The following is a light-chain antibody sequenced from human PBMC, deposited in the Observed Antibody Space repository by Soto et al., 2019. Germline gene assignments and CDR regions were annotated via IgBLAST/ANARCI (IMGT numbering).Light chain of an antibody. V-gene: IGLV1-47*01. J-gene: IGLJ2*01. CDR3: ATWDDSLSGPV. Sequence: QSVLTQPPSASGTPGQTVTLSCSGSSSNVGSSFLYWYQQLPGTAPKLLIYTNNQRPSGVPDRFSASKSGASASLAISGLRSEDEADYYCATWDDSLSGPVFGGGTTLTVL. CDR1: SSNVGSSF. CDR2: TNN.